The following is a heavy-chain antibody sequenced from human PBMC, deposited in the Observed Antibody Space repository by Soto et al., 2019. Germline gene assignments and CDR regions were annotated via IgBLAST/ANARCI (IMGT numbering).Heavy chain of an antibody. Sequence: VASVKVSCKASGYTFTGYYMHWVRQAPGQGLEWMGWINPNSGGTNYAQKFQGRVTMTRDTSISTAYMVLSRLRSDDTAVYYCARVLFYCSGGSCLVSWFDPWGQGTLVTVSS. CDR2: INPNSGGT. D-gene: IGHD2-15*01. CDR1: GYTFTGYY. J-gene: IGHJ5*02. CDR3: ARVLFYCSGGSCLVSWFDP. V-gene: IGHV1-2*02.